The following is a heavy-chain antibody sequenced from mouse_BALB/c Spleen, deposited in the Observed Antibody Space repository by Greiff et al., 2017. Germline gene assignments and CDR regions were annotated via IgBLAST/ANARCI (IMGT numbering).Heavy chain of an antibody. CDR1: GYSFTDYN. Sequence: VHVKQSGPELVKPGASVKVSCKASGYSFTDYNMYWVKQSHGKSLEWIGYIDPYNGGTSYNQKFKGKATLTVDKSSSTAFMHLNSLTSEDSAVYYCARPAHYYGSSYAMDYWGQGTSVTVSS. CDR3: ARPAHYYGSSYAMDY. V-gene: IGHV1S135*01. CDR2: IDPYNGGT. D-gene: IGHD1-1*01. J-gene: IGHJ4*01.